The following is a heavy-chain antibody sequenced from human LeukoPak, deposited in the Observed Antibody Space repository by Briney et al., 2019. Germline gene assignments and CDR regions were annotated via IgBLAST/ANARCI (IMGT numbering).Heavy chain of an antibody. D-gene: IGHD3-22*01. CDR2: ISYDGSNK. CDR3: AKDRDYYYYDSSGYSGELDY. V-gene: IGHV3-30*18. Sequence: GGSLRPSCAASGFTFSSYGMPWVRQAPGKGLEWVAVISYDGSNKYYADSVKGRFTISRDNSKNTLYLQMNSLRAEDTAVYYCAKDRDYYYYDSSGYSGELDYWGQGTLVTVSS. J-gene: IGHJ4*02. CDR1: GFTFSSYG.